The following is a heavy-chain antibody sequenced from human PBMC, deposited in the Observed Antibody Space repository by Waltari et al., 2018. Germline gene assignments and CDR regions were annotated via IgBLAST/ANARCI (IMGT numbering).Heavy chain of an antibody. Sequence: QVQLVESGGGVVQPGRSLRLSCPASGFIFRHFAMHWVRQAPGKGLEWVAVIWYDGSNKYYADSVKGRFTISRDNSMNILYLQMDSLRAEDTAVYFCARDSYGADYWGQGTLVTVSS. D-gene: IGHD4-17*01. V-gene: IGHV3-33*01. CDR3: ARDSYGADY. J-gene: IGHJ4*02. CDR1: GFIFRHFA. CDR2: IWYDGSNK.